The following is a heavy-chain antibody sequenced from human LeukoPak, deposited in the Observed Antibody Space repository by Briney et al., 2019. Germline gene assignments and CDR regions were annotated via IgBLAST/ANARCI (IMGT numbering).Heavy chain of an antibody. J-gene: IGHJ4*02. V-gene: IGHV4-59*01. CDR3: ARVLHDYGYDY. CDR1: GGSISNYY. Sequence: PSETLSLTCTVSGGSISNYYWCWIRQPPGKGLEWIGYIYYSGSTNYNPSLKSRVTISVDTSKNQFSLKLSSVTAADTAVYYCARVLHDYGYDYWGQGTLVTVSS. CDR2: IYYSGST. D-gene: IGHD5-18*01.